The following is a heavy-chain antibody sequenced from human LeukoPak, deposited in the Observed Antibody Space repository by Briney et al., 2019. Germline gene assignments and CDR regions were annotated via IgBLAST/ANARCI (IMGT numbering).Heavy chain of an antibody. J-gene: IGHJ4*02. CDR2: IYYSGST. Sequence: SETLSLTCTVSGGSISSSSYYWGWIRQPPGKGLEWIGSIYYSGSTYYNPSLKSRVTISVDTSKNQFSLKLSSVTAADTAVYYCARDSPHDYSVWDYWGQGTLVTVSS. CDR1: GGSISSSSYY. V-gene: IGHV4-39*07. D-gene: IGHD4-11*01. CDR3: ARDSPHDYSVWDY.